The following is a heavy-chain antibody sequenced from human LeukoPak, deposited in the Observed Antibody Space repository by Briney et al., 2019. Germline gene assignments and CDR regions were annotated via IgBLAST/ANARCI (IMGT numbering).Heavy chain of an antibody. J-gene: IGHJ3*01. CDR3: ARRGATGTFDF. D-gene: IGHD5-24*01. CDR1: GYTFTSYG. V-gene: IGHV1-2*02. CDR2: INPKSGGT. Sequence: ASVKVSCKASGYTFTSYGISWVRHAPGQGLEWVGWINPKSGGTNYAQRFQGRVTMTSVTSISTAYMELSRLRSDDTAIYFCARRGATGTFDFWGQGTMVTVSS.